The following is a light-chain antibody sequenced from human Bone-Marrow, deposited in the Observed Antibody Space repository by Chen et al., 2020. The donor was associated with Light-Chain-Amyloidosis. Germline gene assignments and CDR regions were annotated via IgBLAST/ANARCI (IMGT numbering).Light chain of an antibody. CDR1: DLPTKY. CDR2: RDT. CDR3: QSADSSGTYEVI. J-gene: IGLJ2*01. V-gene: IGLV3-25*03. Sequence: SYELTQPPSLSVSPGQTARITCSGDDLPTKYAYWYQQKPGQAPVLVIHRDTERPSGISERLSGSSSGTTATLTISGGQAEDEADYHCQSADSSGTYEVIFGGGTKLTVL.